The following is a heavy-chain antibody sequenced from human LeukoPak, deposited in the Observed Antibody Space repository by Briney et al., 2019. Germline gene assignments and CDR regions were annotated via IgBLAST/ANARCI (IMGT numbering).Heavy chain of an antibody. J-gene: IGHJ4*02. CDR3: ARERHTSSGSYFLDY. CDR1: GYTFTGYY. CDR2: INPNSGGT. D-gene: IGHD1-26*01. Sequence: ASVKVSCTASGYTFTGYYMHWVRQAPGQGLEWMGWINPNSGGTNYAQKFQGRVTMTRDTSISTAYMELSRLRSDDTAVYYCARERHTSSGSYFLDYWGQGTLVTVSS. V-gene: IGHV1-2*02.